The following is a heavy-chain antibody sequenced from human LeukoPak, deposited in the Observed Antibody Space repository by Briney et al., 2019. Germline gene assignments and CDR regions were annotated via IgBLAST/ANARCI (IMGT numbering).Heavy chain of an antibody. CDR1: GGSFSGYY. J-gene: IGHJ4*02. D-gene: IGHD2-15*01. V-gene: IGHV4-34*01. Sequence: PSETLSLTCAVYGGSFSGYYWSWIRQPPGKGLEWIGEINHSGSTNYNPSLKSRVTISVDTSKNQFSLKLSSVTAADTAVYYCARHPRGGSSRNFDYWGQGTLVTVSS. CDR2: INHSGST. CDR3: ARHPRGGSSRNFDY.